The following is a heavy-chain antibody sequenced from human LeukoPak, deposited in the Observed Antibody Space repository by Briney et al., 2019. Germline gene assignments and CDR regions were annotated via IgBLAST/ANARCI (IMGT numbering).Heavy chain of an antibody. CDR3: ARDYYDSSGYRYYYYYYYMDV. D-gene: IGHD3-22*01. V-gene: IGHV3-48*01. CDR1: GFTFSSYS. J-gene: IGHJ6*03. CDR2: ISSSSSTI. Sequence: PGGSLRLSCAASGFTFSSYSMNWVRQAPGKGLEWVSYISSSSSTIYYADSVKGRFTISRDNAKNSLYLQMNSLRAEDTAVYYCARDYYDSSGYRYYYYYYYMDVWGKGTTVTVSS.